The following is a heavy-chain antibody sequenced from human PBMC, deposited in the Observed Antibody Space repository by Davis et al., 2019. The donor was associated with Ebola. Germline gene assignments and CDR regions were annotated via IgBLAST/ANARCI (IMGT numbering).Heavy chain of an antibody. Sequence: GESLKISCAASGFTFSSYAMHWVRQAPGKGLEWVALISHDVRNKFYADSVKGRFTISRDNSKNTLYLQMNSLRADDTAVYYCARGTLSNFWSGHFDYWGQGTVVTVSS. V-gene: IGHV3-30*04. CDR1: GFTFSSYA. J-gene: IGHJ4*02. D-gene: IGHD3-3*01. CDR3: ARGTLSNFWSGHFDY. CDR2: ISHDVRNK.